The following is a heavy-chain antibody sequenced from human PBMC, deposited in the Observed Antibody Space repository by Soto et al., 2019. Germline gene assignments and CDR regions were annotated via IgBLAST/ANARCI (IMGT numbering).Heavy chain of an antibody. V-gene: IGHV4-30-4*01. D-gene: IGHD2-2*01. CDR3: ARDQLLKLDP. Sequence: PSETLSLTCAVYGGSFSGYYWSWIRQPPGKGLEWIGYIYYSGSTYYNPSLKSRVTISVDTSKNQFSLKLSSVTAADTAVYYCARDQLLKLDPWGQGTLVPVSS. J-gene: IGHJ5*02. CDR1: GGSFSGYY. CDR2: IYYSGST.